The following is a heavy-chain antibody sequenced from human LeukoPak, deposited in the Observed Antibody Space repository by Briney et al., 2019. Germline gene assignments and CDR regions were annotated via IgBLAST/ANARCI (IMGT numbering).Heavy chain of an antibody. V-gene: IGHV4-61*05. J-gene: IGHJ4*02. CDR1: GDSISSSSYY. Sequence: PSEALSLTCTVSGDSISSSSYYWGWIRQPPGKGLEWIGYIYYSGSTNYNPSLKSRVTISVDTSKNQFSLKLSSVTAADTAVYYCARGSRGIAARPEDYWGQGTLVTVSS. D-gene: IGHD6-6*01. CDR2: IYYSGST. CDR3: ARGSRGIAARPEDY.